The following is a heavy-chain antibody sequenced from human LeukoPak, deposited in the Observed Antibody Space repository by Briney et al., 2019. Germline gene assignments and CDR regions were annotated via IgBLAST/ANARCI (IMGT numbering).Heavy chain of an antibody. Sequence: GGSLRLSCAASGFTLSSYAMSWVRQAPGKGLEWVSAISGGTGSTYYADSVKGRFTISRDNSKNTLYLQMNSLRAEDTAVYYCAKRVRFSSSWYFFGYWGQGTLVTVSS. CDR2: ISGGTGST. CDR1: GFTLSSYA. CDR3: AKRVRFSSSWYFFGY. J-gene: IGHJ4*02. D-gene: IGHD6-13*01. V-gene: IGHV3-23*01.